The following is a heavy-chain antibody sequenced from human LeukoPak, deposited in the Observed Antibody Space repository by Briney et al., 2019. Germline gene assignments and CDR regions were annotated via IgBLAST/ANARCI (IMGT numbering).Heavy chain of an antibody. V-gene: IGHV4-4*07. CDR2: IYTSGST. CDR3: AGYSYGQVPGHYYYMDV. J-gene: IGHJ6*03. D-gene: IGHD5-18*01. Sequence: PSETLSLTCTVSGGSISSYYWSWIRQPAGKGLEWIGRIYTSGSTNYNPSLKSRVTMSVDTSKNQFSLKLSSVTAADTAVYYCAGYSYGQVPGHYYYMDVWGKGTTVTVSS. CDR1: GGSISSYY.